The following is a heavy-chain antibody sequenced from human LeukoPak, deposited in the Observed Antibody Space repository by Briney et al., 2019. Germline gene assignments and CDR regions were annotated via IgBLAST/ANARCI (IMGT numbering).Heavy chain of an antibody. CDR2: INHSGST. Sequence: SETLSLTCAVYGGSFSGYYWSWIRQPPGKGLEWIGEINHSGSTNYNPSLKSRVTISVDTSKNQCSLKLSSVTAADTAVYYCARAKYGIVVVPAASKGGNWFDPWGQGTLVTVSS. CDR1: GGSFSGYY. J-gene: IGHJ5*02. CDR3: ARAKYGIVVVPAASKGGNWFDP. D-gene: IGHD2-2*01. V-gene: IGHV4-34*01.